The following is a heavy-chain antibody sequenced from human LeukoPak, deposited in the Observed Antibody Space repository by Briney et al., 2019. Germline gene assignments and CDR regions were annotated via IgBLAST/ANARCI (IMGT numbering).Heavy chain of an antibody. CDR2: IYYSGST. Sequence: SETLSLTCTVSGGSISSYYWGWIRQPPGKGLEWIGSIYYSGSTYHNPSLKSRVTISVDTSKNQFSLKLSSVTAADTAVYYCARVHQYSSSWYLYYFDYWGQGTLVTVSS. V-gene: IGHV4-39*07. D-gene: IGHD6-13*01. CDR1: GGSISSYY. J-gene: IGHJ4*02. CDR3: ARVHQYSSSWYLYYFDY.